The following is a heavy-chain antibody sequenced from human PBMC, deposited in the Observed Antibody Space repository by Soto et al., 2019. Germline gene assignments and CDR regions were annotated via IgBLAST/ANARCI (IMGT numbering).Heavy chain of an antibody. J-gene: IGHJ6*02. CDR2: IRSKAYGGTT. Sequence: SVRLSCTASGFTFGDYAMSWFRQAPGKGLEWVGFIRSKAYGGTTEYAASVKGRFTISRDDSKSIAYLQMNSLKTEDTAVYYCTRDSTYYYDSSGYYRLLYYYYGMDVWGQGTTVTVSS. CDR1: GFTFGDYA. D-gene: IGHD3-22*01. CDR3: TRDSTYYYDSSGYYRLLYYYYGMDV. V-gene: IGHV3-49*03.